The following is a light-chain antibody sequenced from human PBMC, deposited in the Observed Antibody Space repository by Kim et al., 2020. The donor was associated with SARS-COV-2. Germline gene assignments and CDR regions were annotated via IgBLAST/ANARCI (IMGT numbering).Light chain of an antibody. Sequence: DIVMTQSPDSLAVSLGERATLNCKSSQTVLYNSNNKNYLAWYQQKPGQAPKLLIYWASIRESGVSDRFSGSGSETDFTLTISSLQAEDVAVYDCQQYDSTPPSFGQGTKLEI. J-gene: IGKJ2*03. CDR2: WAS. V-gene: IGKV4-1*01. CDR3: QQYDSTPPS. CDR1: QTVLYNSNNKNY.